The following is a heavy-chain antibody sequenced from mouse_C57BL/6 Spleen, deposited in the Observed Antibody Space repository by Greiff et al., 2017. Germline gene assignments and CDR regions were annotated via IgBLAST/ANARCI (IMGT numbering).Heavy chain of an antibody. J-gene: IGHJ4*01. CDR2: INPYNGGT. Sequence: VQLQQSGPVLVKPGASVKLSCKASGYTFTDYYMNWVKQSPGKSLEWIGVINPYNGGTSYNQKFKGKATLTVDKSSSTAYMELHSLTSEDSAVYYCAVYYDNDEGGAMDYWGQGTSVTVSS. D-gene: IGHD2-4*01. CDR1: GYTFTDYY. V-gene: IGHV1-19*01. CDR3: AVYYDNDEGGAMDY.